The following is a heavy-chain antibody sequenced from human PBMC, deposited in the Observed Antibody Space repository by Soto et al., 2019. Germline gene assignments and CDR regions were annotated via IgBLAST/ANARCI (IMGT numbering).Heavy chain of an antibody. CDR3: ARGGPPIDY. CDR1: GYPFTSYA. Sequence: QVQLVQSGAEENKPGASVKVSCKASGYPFTSYAMHWVRQAPGQRLEWMGWINAGNGNKKHSQKFQGRVTITRDTSASTAYMELSSLTSEDTAVYYCARGGPPIDYWGQGALVTVSS. D-gene: IGHD3-10*01. V-gene: IGHV1-3*05. CDR2: INAGNGNK. J-gene: IGHJ4*02.